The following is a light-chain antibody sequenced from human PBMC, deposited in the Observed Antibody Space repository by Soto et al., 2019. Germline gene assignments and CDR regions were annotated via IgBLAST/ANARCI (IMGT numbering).Light chain of an antibody. V-gene: IGKV1-39*01. Sequence: DIQMTQSPSSLSASVGDSVTITCRTSQHVDRYLSWYQQIPGRAPNPLIYSASSLVSGVPSRFRGRASGTESTLSTSSMQREDFATYFCQQSSNVPCTFVQGRQVEMK. J-gene: IGKJ1*01. CDR3: QQSSNVPCT. CDR2: SAS. CDR1: QHVDRY.